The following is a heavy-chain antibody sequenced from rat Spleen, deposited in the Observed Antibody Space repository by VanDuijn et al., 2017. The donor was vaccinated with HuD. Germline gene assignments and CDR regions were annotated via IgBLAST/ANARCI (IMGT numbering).Heavy chain of an antibody. CDR3: ARGNYYDGYYPFDY. J-gene: IGHJ2*01. Sequence: QVQLKESGPGLVQPSQTLSLSCTVAGFSLTTYNVHWVRQPPGKGLEWMGVMWTGGSTAYNSLLKSRLSISRDTSKSQVFLKMNSLQIEDTATYYCARGNYYDGYYPFDYWGQGVMVRVSS. V-gene: IGHV2-30*01. D-gene: IGHD1-12*03. CDR2: MWTGGST. CDR1: GFSLTTYN.